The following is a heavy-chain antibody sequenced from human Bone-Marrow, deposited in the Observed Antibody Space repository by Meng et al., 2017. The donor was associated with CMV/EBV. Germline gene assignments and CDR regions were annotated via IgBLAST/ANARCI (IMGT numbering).Heavy chain of an antibody. V-gene: IGHV1-8*01. J-gene: IGHJ6*02. CDR3: AREKSIAARPGNKQYYYYGMDV. CDR2: MNPNSGNT. CDR1: GYTFTSYD. D-gene: IGHD6-6*01. Sequence: ASVKVSCKASGYTFTSYDINWVRQATGQGLEWMGWMNPNSGNTGYAQKFQGRVTMTRNTSISTAYMELSSLRSEDTAVYYCAREKSIAARPGNKQYYYYGMDVWGQGTTVTVSS.